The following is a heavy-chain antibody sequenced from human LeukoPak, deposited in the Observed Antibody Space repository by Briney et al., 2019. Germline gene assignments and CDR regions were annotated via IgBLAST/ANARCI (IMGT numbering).Heavy chain of an antibody. CDR2: ISSSSSYI. Sequence: GGSLRLSCAASGFTFSSYSMNWVRQAPGKGLEWVSSISSSSSYIYYADSVKGRFTISRDNAKNSLYLQMSSLRAEDTAIYYCVRYPREQPGSVAFDIWGQGTMVTVSS. CDR3: VRYPREQPGSVAFDI. J-gene: IGHJ3*02. D-gene: IGHD6-13*01. V-gene: IGHV3-21*06. CDR1: GFTFSSYS.